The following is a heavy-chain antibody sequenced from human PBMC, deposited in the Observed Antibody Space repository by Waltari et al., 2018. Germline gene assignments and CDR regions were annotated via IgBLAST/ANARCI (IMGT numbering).Heavy chain of an antibody. Sequence: QVQLVQSGAEVKKPGSSVKVSCKASGGTFSSYAISWVRQAPGQGLEWMGGIIPILGIANHAQKCQGRATITADKTTSRAYMELSSLGSEDTAVYYCARGRYSSSSGAYYYYYMDVWGKGTTVTVSS. J-gene: IGHJ6*03. V-gene: IGHV1-69*10. CDR1: GGTFSSYA. D-gene: IGHD6-6*01. CDR2: IIPILGIA. CDR3: ARGRYSSSSGAYYYYYMDV.